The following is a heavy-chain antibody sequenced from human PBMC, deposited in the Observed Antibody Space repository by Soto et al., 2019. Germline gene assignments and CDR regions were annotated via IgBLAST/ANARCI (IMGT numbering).Heavy chain of an antibody. V-gene: IGHV3-48*03. CDR1: GFTFSSYE. D-gene: IGHD6-6*01. J-gene: IGHJ6*02. CDR2: ISSSGSTI. CDR3: ATGGIAARFRSLQYYYGMDV. Sequence: QPGGSLRLFCAASGFTFSSYEMNWVRQAPGKGLEWVSYISSSGSTIYYADSVKGRFTISRDNAKNSLYLQMNSLRAEDTAVYYCATGGIAARFRSLQYYYGMDVWGQGTTVTVSS.